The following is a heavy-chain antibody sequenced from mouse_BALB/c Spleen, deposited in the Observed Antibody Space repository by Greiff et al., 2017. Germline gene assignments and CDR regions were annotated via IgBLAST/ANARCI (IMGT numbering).Heavy chain of an antibody. J-gene: IGHJ3*01. D-gene: IGHD1-2*01. CDR1: GFTFSSFG. CDR3: ARSMITTARGFAY. CDR2: ISSGSSTI. V-gene: IGHV5-17*02. Sequence: EVHLVESGGGLVKPGGSLKLSCAASGFTFSSFGMHWVRQAPEKGLEWVAYISSGSSTIYYADTVKGRFTISRDNPKNTLFLQMTSLRSEDTAMYYCARSMITTARGFAYWGQGTLVTVSA.